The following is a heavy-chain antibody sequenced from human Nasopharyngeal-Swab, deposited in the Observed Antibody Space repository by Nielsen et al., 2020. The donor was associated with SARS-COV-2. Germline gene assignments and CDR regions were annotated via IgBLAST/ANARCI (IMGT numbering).Heavy chain of an antibody. J-gene: IGHJ4*02. CDR3: ATYYYDSSGYHVVDY. D-gene: IGHD3-22*01. CDR2: MNPNSGNT. Sequence: ASVKASCKASGYTFTSYDINWVRQATGQGLEWMGWMNPNSGNTGYAQKFQVRVTMTRNTSISTAYMELSSLRSEDTAVYYCATYYYDSSGYHVVDYWGQGTLVTVSS. CDR1: GYTFTSYD. V-gene: IGHV1-8*01.